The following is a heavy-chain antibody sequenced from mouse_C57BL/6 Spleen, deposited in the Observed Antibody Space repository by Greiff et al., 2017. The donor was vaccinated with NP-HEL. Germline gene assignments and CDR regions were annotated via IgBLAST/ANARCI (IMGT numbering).Heavy chain of an antibody. Sequence: EVQLQQSGPELVKPGASVKISCKASGYSFTGYCMHWVRQSPGNILDWIGYINPYNGVSSYNQKFKGKATLTVDKSSSTAYMELRSLTSEDSAVYYCASGKYFGGWGTGTTVTVSS. CDR1: GYSFTGYC. CDR2: INPYNGVS. V-gene: IGHV1-31*01. D-gene: IGHD2-1*01. CDR3: ASGKYFGG. J-gene: IGHJ1*03.